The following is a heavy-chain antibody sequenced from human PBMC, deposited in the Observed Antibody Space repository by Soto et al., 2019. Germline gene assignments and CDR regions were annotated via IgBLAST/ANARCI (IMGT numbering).Heavy chain of an antibody. J-gene: IGHJ5*02. CDR1: GFTFSSYG. Sequence: PGGSLRLSCAASGFTFSSYGMHWVRQAPGKGLEWVAIIWYDGSNKYYADSVKGRFTISRDNSKNTLYLQMNSLRAEDTAVYYCARPYCGGDCYWFDPWGQGTLVTVSS. CDR2: IWYDGSNK. V-gene: IGHV3-33*01. CDR3: ARPYCGGDCYWFDP. D-gene: IGHD2-21*02.